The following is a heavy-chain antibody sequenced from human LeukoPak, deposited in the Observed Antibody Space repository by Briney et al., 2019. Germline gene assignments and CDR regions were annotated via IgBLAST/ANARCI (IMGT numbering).Heavy chain of an antibody. D-gene: IGHD7-27*01. V-gene: IGHV3-21*01. Sequence: GGSLRPSCAASGVIFSSYSMNWVRQAPGKGLEWVSSISSSSGYIYYADSVKGRFTISRDNAKNSLYLQMNSLRAEDTAVYYCARDSVSGDPGYWGQGALVTVSS. CDR2: ISSSSGYI. CDR1: GVIFSSYS. J-gene: IGHJ4*02. CDR3: ARDSVSGDPGY.